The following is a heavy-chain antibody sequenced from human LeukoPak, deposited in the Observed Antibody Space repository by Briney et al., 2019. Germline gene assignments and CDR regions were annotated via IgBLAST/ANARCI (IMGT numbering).Heavy chain of an antibody. CDR3: ARGVTSSGWFGGAFDI. D-gene: IGHD6-19*01. CDR2: IYYSGST. J-gene: IGHJ3*02. CDR1: GGSISSYY. V-gene: IGHV4-59*01. Sequence: KPSETLSLTCTVSGGSISSYYWSWIRQPPEKGLEWIGYIYYSGSTNYNPPLKSRVTISVDTSKNQFSLKLSSVTAADTAVYYCARGVTSSGWFGGAFDIWGQGTMVTVSS.